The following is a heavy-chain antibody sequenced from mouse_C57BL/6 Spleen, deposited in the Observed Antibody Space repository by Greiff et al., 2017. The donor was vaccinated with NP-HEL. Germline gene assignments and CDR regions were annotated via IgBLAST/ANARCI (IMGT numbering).Heavy chain of an antibody. Sequence: QVQLQQSGAELVRPGTSVKLSCKASGYTFTSYWMHWVKQRPGQGLEWIGVIDPSDSYTNYNQKFKGKATLTVDTSSSTAYMQLSSLTSEDSAVYYCARPHYGSSHRFAYWGQGTLVTVSA. V-gene: IGHV1-59*01. J-gene: IGHJ3*01. CDR3: ARPHYGSSHRFAY. CDR1: GYTFTSYW. CDR2: IDPSDSYT. D-gene: IGHD1-1*01.